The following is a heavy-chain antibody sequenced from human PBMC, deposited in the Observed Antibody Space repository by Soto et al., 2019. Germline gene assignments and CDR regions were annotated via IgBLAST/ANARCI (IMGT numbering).Heavy chain of an antibody. CDR1: GYTFTSHD. CDR3: ASDMRAT. CDR2: MNPNSGHT. D-gene: IGHD3-9*01. Sequence: QVQLVQSGAEVKKPGASVKVSCKASGYTFTSHDINWMRQTTGQGLEWMGWMNPNSGHTNSAQKFQGRVTMTRDTSINTASVELTNLRSEDPAIYCCASDMRATWGQGTLVTVSS. J-gene: IGHJ5*02. V-gene: IGHV1-8*01.